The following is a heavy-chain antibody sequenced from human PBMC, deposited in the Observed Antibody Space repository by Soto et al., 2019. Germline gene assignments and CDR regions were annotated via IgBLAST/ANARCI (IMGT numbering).Heavy chain of an antibody. D-gene: IGHD1-1*01. Sequence: SETLSLTCIISAGSISNGNYYWGWIRQPPGKGLEWIGNIFYTGNTHYNASLKSRVTISVDTSKNQFALKMTSVTAADTAVYFCARRGMRTIFDSWGPGSLVTVSS. CDR2: IFYTGNT. CDR1: AGSISNGNYY. V-gene: IGHV4-39*01. CDR3: ARRGMRTIFDS. J-gene: IGHJ4*02.